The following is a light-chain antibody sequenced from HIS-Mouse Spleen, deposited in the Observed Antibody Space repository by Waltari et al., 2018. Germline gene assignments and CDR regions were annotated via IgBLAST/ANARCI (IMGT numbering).Light chain of an antibody. V-gene: IGLV2-23*01. Sequence: QSALTQPASVAGSPGQSIPISCTGTSSDVGRYNLVSWYQQHPGKTPKRMIYEGSKRPSGVSNRFSGSKSGNTASLTISGLQAEDEADYYCCSYAGSSTYVVFGGGTKLTVL. CDR3: CSYAGSSTYVV. CDR1: SSDVGRYNL. CDR2: EGS. J-gene: IGLJ2*01.